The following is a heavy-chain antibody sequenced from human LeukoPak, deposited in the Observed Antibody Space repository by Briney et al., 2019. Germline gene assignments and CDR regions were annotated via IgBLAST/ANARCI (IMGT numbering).Heavy chain of an antibody. CDR3: ARGVKGLRGAFDI. CDR1: GGSISSGVYY. CDR2: IYYSGST. Sequence: SETLSLTCTVSGGSISSGVYYWSWIRQHPGKGLEWIGYIYYSGSTYSNPSLKSRLTMSVDISKNQFSLKLSSATAADTAVYYCARGVKGLRGAFDIWGQGTMVTVSS. D-gene: IGHD3-10*01. V-gene: IGHV4-31*03. J-gene: IGHJ3*02.